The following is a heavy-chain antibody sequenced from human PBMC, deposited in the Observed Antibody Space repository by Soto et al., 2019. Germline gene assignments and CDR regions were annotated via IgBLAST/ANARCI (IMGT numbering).Heavy chain of an antibody. V-gene: IGHV1-69*01. J-gene: IGHJ3*02. CDR1: GGTFSSYG. CDR3: ATPRGHDYGDFGAFDI. CDR2: IITIFGTA. Sequence: QVQLVQSGAEVKKPGSSVKVSCKASGGTFSSYGISWVRQAPGQELEWMGGIITIFGTASYAQKFQGRVTITADESTSTAYMELSSLRSEDTAVYYCATPRGHDYGDFGAFDIWGQGTMVTVSS. D-gene: IGHD4-17*01.